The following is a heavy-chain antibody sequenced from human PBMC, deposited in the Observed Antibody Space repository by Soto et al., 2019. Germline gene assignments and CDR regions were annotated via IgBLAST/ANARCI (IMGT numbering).Heavy chain of an antibody. Sequence: QVQLVESGGGVVQPGRSLRLSCAASGFTFSSYGMHWVRQAPGKGLEWVAVIWYDGSNKYYADSVKGRFTISRDNSKNTLYLQMNSLRAEDTAVYYCARDSHAHVLRYFDWLSAPDYWGQGTLVTVSS. J-gene: IGHJ4*02. D-gene: IGHD3-9*01. V-gene: IGHV3-33*01. CDR2: IWYDGSNK. CDR1: GFTFSSYG. CDR3: ARDSHAHVLRYFDWLSAPDY.